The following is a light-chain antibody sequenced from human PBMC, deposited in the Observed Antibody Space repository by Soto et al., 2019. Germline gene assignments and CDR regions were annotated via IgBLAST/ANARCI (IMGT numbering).Light chain of an antibody. CDR1: QSVLYSSDNKNY. J-gene: IGKJ4*01. CDR2: WAS. Sequence: DIVMTQSPDSLAVSLGERVTINCKSSQSVLYSSDNKNYLGWYQQKPGQSPKLLIYWASTRESGVPDRFSGSGSGTDFTLTISSLQAEDVAVYYCQQYDSTPLTFGGGTKVEIK. V-gene: IGKV4-1*01. CDR3: QQYDSTPLT.